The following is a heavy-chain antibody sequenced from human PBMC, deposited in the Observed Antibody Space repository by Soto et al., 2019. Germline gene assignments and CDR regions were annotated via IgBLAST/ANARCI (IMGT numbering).Heavy chain of an antibody. D-gene: IGHD2-2*02. CDR2: ISYDGSEK. V-gene: IGHV3-30*18. Sequence: GGSLRLSCAASGITFNTYGMHWVRQAPGKGLEWVAVISYDGSEKYYVDSVKGRFTISKDNSKNTLYLQMNSLRPEDTAVYYCAKSPNFYCSSPNCYKYYFDHWGQGTRVTVSS. J-gene: IGHJ4*02. CDR1: GITFNTYG. CDR3: AKSPNFYCSSPNCYKYYFDH.